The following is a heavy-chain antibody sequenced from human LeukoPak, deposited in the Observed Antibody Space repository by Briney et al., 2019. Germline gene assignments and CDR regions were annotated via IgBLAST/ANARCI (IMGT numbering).Heavy chain of an antibody. CDR1: GFTFSGSA. CDR3: AKEDDRSTPGG. D-gene: IGHD5/OR15-5a*01. Sequence: GGSLKLSCAASGFTFSGSAMHWVRQASGKGLEWVGRIRSKANSYATAYAASVKGRFTISRDDSKNTAYLQMNSLRAEDTAVYYCAKEDDRSTPGGWGQGTLVTVSS. J-gene: IGHJ4*02. V-gene: IGHV3-73*01. CDR2: IRSKANSYAT.